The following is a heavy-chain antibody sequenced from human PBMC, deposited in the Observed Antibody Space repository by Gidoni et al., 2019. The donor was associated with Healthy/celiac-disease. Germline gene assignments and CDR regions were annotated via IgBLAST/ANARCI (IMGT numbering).Heavy chain of an antibody. J-gene: IGHJ6*02. V-gene: IGHV3-33*01. Sequence: QVQLVESGGVVVPPARSLRPSCAASGFTFSSYGRPWVRQAPGKALEWVAVIWYDGSNKYYADSVKGRFTISRDNSKNTLYLQMNSLRAEDTAVYYCAREDHSGSSWFYYYYYYGMDVWGQGTTVTVSS. CDR1: GFTFSSYG. D-gene: IGHD6-13*01. CDR2: IWYDGSNK. CDR3: AREDHSGSSWFYYYYYYGMDV.